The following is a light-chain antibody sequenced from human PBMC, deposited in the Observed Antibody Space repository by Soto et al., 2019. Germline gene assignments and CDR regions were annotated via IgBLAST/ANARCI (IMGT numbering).Light chain of an antibody. CDR3: QQYNVVPPT. Sequence: DIQMTQSPSSLSASVGDRVTITCRASQDISIYLNWFQQKPGKAPKLLIYDASNLEKGVPSRFTGSGSGTDCTLTINSLQPDEIATYYCQQYNVVPPTCGQGTRLEI. CDR2: DAS. CDR1: QDISIY. J-gene: IGKJ2*01. V-gene: IGKV1-33*01.